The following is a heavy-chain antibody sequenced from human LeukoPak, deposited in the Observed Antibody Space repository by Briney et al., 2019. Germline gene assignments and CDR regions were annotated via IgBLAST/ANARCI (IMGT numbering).Heavy chain of an antibody. Sequence: GGSLRLSCGASGFTFSNYAMSWVRRAPGKGLECVSVISGSGSTTYYADSVKGRFTISRDNSKNTLYLQMNSLRAEDTAVYYCAKRLRIFGNDYFDYWGQGTLVAVSS. V-gene: IGHV3-23*01. CDR3: AKRLRIFGNDYFDY. D-gene: IGHD3-3*01. CDR2: ISGSGSTT. J-gene: IGHJ4*02. CDR1: GFTFSNYA.